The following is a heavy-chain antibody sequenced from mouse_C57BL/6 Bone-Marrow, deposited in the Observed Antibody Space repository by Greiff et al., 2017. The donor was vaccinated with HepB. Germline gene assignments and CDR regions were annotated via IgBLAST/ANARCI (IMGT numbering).Heavy chain of an antibody. CDR2: IYPGDGDT. CDR1: GYAFSSSW. V-gene: IGHV1-82*01. J-gene: IGHJ2*01. Sequence: VQLQQSGPELVKPGASVKISCKASGYAFSSSWMNWVKQRPGKGLEWIGRIYPGDGDTNYNGKFKGKATLTADKSSSTAYMQLSSLTSEDSAVYFCARPHYYGSRGFDYWGQGTTLTVSS. D-gene: IGHD1-1*01. CDR3: ARPHYYGSRGFDY.